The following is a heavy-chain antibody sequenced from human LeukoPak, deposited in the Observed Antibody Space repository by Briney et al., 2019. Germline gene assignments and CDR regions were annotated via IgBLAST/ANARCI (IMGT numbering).Heavy chain of an antibody. V-gene: IGHV3-48*01. Sequence: GGSLRLSCAASGLTFSSYSMNWVRQAPGKGLEWISYIGISSGNTKYADSVKGRFTISGDKAKNSVYLQMNSLRVEDTAVYYCARDTKYAFDNWGQGTLVTVSS. J-gene: IGHJ4*02. CDR1: GLTFSSYS. CDR2: IGISSGNT. CDR3: ARDTKYAFDN. D-gene: IGHD2-2*01.